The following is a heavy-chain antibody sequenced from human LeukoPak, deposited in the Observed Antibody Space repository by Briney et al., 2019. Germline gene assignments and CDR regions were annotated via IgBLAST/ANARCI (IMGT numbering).Heavy chain of an antibody. V-gene: IGHV4-31*03. CDR2: IYYSGST. Sequence: SETLSLTCTVSGGSISSGGYYWSWLRQHPGKGLEWIGYIYYSGSTYYNPSLKSRVTISVDTSKNQFSLKLSSVTAADTAVYYCARDMGSGSYGEVDYGMDVWGKGTTVTVSS. CDR3: ARDMGSGSYGEVDYGMDV. D-gene: IGHD3-10*01. J-gene: IGHJ6*04. CDR1: GGSISSGGYY.